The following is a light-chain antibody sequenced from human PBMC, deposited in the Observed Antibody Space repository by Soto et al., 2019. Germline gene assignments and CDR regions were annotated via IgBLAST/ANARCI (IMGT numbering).Light chain of an antibody. V-gene: IGKV3-20*01. CDR3: QQYGNSSWT. CDR1: QSVSGSF. J-gene: IGKJ1*01. Sequence: ELVLTQSPGTLSLSPGERVTLSCRASQSVSGSFLAWYQQKPGQAPRLIIHGAARRATGLPHRFSGSGSGTDFTLTISRLEPEDFAVYYCQQYGNSSWTFGQGTKVEIK. CDR2: GAA.